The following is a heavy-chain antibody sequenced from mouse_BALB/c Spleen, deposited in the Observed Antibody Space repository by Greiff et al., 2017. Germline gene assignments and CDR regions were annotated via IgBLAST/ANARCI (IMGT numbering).Heavy chain of an antibody. D-gene: IGHD1-1*01. J-gene: IGHJ2*01. CDR2: IDPETGGT. V-gene: IGHV1-15*01. CDR1: GYTFTDYE. Sequence: QVQLKESGAELVRPGASVTLSCKASGYTFTDYEMHWVKQTPVHGLEWIGAIDPETGGTAYNQKFKGKATLTADKSSSTAYMELRSLTSEDSAVYDCTRDYYGSSLDYWGQGTTLTVSS. CDR3: TRDYYGSSLDY.